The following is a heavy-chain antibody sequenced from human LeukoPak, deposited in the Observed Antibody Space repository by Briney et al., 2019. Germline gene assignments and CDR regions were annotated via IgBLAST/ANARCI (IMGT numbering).Heavy chain of an antibody. J-gene: IGHJ4*02. D-gene: IGHD3-16*01. CDR3: ARVGAGGVNWAY. Sequence: ASVKVSCTASGYTLTDYYMHWVRQAPGQGLEWMGWINTDTGETVNARILQGRVALTSDTSINTVYMEFSSLRADDPAVYFCARVGAGGVNWAYWGQGTVVTVSS. V-gene: IGHV1-2*02. CDR1: GYTLTDYY. CDR2: INTDTGET.